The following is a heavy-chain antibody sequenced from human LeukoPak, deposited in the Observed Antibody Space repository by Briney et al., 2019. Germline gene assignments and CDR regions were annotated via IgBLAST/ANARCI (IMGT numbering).Heavy chain of an antibody. CDR3: ARGCLELPAPYYYYYYMDV. CDR2: ISYDGSNK. V-gene: IGHV3-30-3*01. D-gene: IGHD1-7*01. CDR1: GFTFSSYA. J-gene: IGHJ6*03. Sequence: GGSLRLSCAASGFTFSSYAMHWVRPAPGKGVAWVAVISYDGSNKYYADSVKGRFTISRDNSKNTLYLQMNSLRAEDTAVYYCARGCLELPAPYYYYYYMDVWGKGTTVTVSS.